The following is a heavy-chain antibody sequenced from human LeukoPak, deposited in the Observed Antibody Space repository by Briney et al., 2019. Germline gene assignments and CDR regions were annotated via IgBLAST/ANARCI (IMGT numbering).Heavy chain of an antibody. V-gene: IGHV1-69*04. Sequence: ASVKVSCKASGGTFSSYYIRWVRQAPGQGLEWVGRIIPIRGIANYAQKFQGRVTITADKSTRTAYMELRSLRSELTAVYYCARELFSDGSGSYYNWLLDYWRQGTLVTVSS. CDR2: IIPIRGIA. CDR1: GGTFSSYY. D-gene: IGHD3-10*01. CDR3: ARELFSDGSGSYYNWLLDY. J-gene: IGHJ4*02.